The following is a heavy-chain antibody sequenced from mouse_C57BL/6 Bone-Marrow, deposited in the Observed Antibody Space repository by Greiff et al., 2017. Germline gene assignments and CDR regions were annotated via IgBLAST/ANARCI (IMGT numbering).Heavy chain of an antibody. CDR3: TRDYFFYFDY. Sequence: QVHVKQSGAELVRPGASVTLSCKASGYTFTDYEMHWVKQTPVHGLEWIGAIDPETGGTAYNQKFKGKAILTADKSSSTAYMELRSLTSEDSAVYYCTRDYFFYFDYWGQGTTLTVSS. J-gene: IGHJ2*01. D-gene: IGHD1-1*02. CDR1: GYTFTDYE. CDR2: IDPETGGT. V-gene: IGHV1-15*01.